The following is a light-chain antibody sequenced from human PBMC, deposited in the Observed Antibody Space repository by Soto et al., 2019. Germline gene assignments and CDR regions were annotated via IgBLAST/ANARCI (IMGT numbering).Light chain of an antibody. V-gene: IGLV2-14*01. CDR3: SSYTSSSTLYV. CDR1: SSDVGGYNY. Sequence: LTQPASVSGSPGQSITISCTGTSSDVGGYNYVSWYQQHPGKAPKLMIYEVSNRPSGVSNRFSGSKSGNTATLTISGLQAEDEADYYCSSYTSSSTLYVFGTGTKVTVL. J-gene: IGLJ1*01. CDR2: EVS.